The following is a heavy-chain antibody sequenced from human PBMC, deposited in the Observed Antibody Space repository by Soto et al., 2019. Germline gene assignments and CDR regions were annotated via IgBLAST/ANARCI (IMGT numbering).Heavy chain of an antibody. J-gene: IGHJ5*02. CDR2: INPSGGST. D-gene: IGHD3-3*01. Sequence: GASVKVSCKASGYTFTSYYMHWVRQAPGQGLEWMGIINPSGGSTSYAQKFQGRVTMTRDTSTSTVYMELSSLRSEDTAVYYCARDQTIFGVVIIPVGPVGWFDPWGQGTLVTVSS. CDR1: GYTFTSYY. CDR3: ARDQTIFGVVIIPVGPVGWFDP. V-gene: IGHV1-46*01.